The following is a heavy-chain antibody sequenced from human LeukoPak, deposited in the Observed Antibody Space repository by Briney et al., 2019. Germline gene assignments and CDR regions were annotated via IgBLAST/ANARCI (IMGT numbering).Heavy chain of an antibody. Sequence: SETLSLTCSVSGGSISSYYWSWIRQPPGKGLEWIGYIYYSGSTNYNPSLKSRVTISVDTSKNQFSLKLSSVTAADTAVYYCARQGGGFWYFDLWGRGTLVTVSS. CDR3: ARQGGGFWYFDL. CDR1: GGSISSYY. CDR2: IYYSGST. V-gene: IGHV4-59*08. D-gene: IGHD6-25*01. J-gene: IGHJ2*01.